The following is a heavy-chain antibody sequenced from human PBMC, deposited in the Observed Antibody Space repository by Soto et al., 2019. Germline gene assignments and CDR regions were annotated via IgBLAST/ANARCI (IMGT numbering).Heavy chain of an antibody. CDR3: ARTFDYYGMDA. V-gene: IGHV4-38-2*01. CDR2: IYHAGSV. J-gene: IGHJ6*02. Sequence: SETLSLTCAVSGYSIASGYYWAWIRQSPGKGLEWIGSIYHAGSVYYNPSLNSRVAVSLDTSKNHFSLKLTSVTAADTAVYYCARTFDYYGMDAWGQGTTVTVSS. CDR1: GYSIASGYY.